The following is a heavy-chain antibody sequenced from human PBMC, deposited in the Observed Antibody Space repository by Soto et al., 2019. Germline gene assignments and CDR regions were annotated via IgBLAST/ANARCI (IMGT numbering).Heavy chain of an antibody. J-gene: IGHJ4*02. V-gene: IGHV1-2*02. CDR3: ARVAAAAALYYFDY. CDR1: GYTFTGYH. CDR2: INPNSGGT. D-gene: IGHD6-13*01. Sequence: GASVKVSCKASGYTFTGYHMHWVRQAPGQGLEWMGWINPNSGGTNYAQKFQGRVTMTRDTSISTAYMELSRLRSDDTAVYYCARVAAAAALYYFDYWGQGTLVTVSS.